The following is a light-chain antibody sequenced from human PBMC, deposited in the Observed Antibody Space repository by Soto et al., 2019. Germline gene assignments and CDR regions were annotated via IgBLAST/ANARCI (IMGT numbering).Light chain of an antibody. CDR2: DAY. CDR1: QSVGHMF. J-gene: IGKJ1*01. V-gene: IGKV3-20*01. CDR3: HQYASSFGT. Sequence: EIVLTQSPDTLSLSPGDRATLSCRASQSVGHMFLAWFQQKPGQAPRLLIFDAYRRATGIPDRFSGSGSGTNFALTISRLEPEDFALYYCHQYASSFGTFXQGTKVDI.